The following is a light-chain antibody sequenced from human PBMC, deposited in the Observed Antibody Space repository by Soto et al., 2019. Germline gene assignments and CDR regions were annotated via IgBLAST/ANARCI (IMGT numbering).Light chain of an antibody. CDR3: SSYTSSSTLV. J-gene: IGLJ1*01. V-gene: IGLV2-14*01. CDR2: DVS. CDR1: SSDVGGYNY. Sequence: LTQPASVSGSPGQSITISCTGTSSDVGGYNYVSWYQQHPGKAPKLMIYDVSNRPSGVSNRFSGSKSGNTASLTISGLQPEDEADYYCSSYTSSSTLVFGTGTKVTVL.